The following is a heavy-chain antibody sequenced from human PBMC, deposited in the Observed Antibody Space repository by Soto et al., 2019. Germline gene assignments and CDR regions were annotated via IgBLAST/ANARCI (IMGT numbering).Heavy chain of an antibody. V-gene: IGHV3-30*18. CDR2: ISYDGSNK. CDR1: GFTFSSYG. CDR3: AKDLSERQFPWLCYFDY. Sequence: PGGSLRLSCAASGFTFSSYGMHWVRQAPGKGLEWVAVISYDGSNKYYADSVKGRFTISRDNSKNTLYLQMNSLRAEDTAVYYCAKDLSERQFPWLCYFDYWGQGTLVTVSS. D-gene: IGHD2-21*01. J-gene: IGHJ4*02.